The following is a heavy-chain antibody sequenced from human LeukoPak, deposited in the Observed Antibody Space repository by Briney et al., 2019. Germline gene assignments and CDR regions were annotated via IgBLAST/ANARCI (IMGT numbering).Heavy chain of an antibody. J-gene: IGHJ4*02. CDR3: ATGITILGVVILDY. D-gene: IGHD3-3*01. V-gene: IGHV1-2*02. CDR1: GYTFTGYY. Sequence: GASVKVSCKASGYTFTGYYMHWVRQAPGQGLEWMGWFNPNSGGTNYAQKFQGRVTMTRDTSISTAYMELSRLRSDDTAVYYCATGITILGVVILDYWGQGTLVTVSS. CDR2: FNPNSGGT.